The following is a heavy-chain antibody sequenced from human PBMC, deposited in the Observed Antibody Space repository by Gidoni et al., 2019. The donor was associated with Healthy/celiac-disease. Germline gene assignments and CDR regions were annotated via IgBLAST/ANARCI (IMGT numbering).Heavy chain of an antibody. CDR2: MNPNSGNT. CDR3: ARGRGDYSNSGLDY. J-gene: IGHJ4*02. Sequence: QVQLVQSGAEVKKPGASVQLACKASAYPFTSYDINWVRQATGHRLECMGWMNPNSGNTGYEQKYQGRVHMTRNNSISTAYMELSSLRSEDTAVYYCARGRGDYSNSGLDYWGQGTMVTVSS. V-gene: IGHV1-8*01. CDR1: AYPFTSYD. D-gene: IGHD4-4*01.